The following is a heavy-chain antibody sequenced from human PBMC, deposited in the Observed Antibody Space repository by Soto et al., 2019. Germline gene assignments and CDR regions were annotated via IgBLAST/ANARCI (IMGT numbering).Heavy chain of an antibody. CDR2: ISYDGSNK. V-gene: IGHV3-30*18. J-gene: IGHJ3*02. CDR3: AKDARLVVAASYAFDI. Sequence: PGGSLRLSCAASGFTFGSYSMNWVRQAPGKGLEWVAVISYDGSNKYYADSVKGRFTISRDNSKNTLYLQMNSLRAEDTAVYYCAKDARLVVAASYAFDIWGQGTMVTVSS. D-gene: IGHD2-15*01. CDR1: GFTFGSYS.